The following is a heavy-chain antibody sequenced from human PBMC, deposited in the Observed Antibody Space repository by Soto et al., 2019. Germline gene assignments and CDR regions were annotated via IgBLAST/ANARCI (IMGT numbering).Heavy chain of an antibody. V-gene: IGHV3-7*03. CDR3: ARDDYGGNSGY. CDR2: IKQDGSEK. Sequence: EVQLVESGGGLVQPGGSLRLSCAASGLTFSSYWMSWVRQAPGKGLEWVANIKQDGSEKYYVDSVKGRFTISRDNAKNSLYLQMNSLRAEDTAVYYCARDDYGGNSGYWGQGTLVTVSS. CDR1: GLTFSSYW. D-gene: IGHD4-17*01. J-gene: IGHJ4*02.